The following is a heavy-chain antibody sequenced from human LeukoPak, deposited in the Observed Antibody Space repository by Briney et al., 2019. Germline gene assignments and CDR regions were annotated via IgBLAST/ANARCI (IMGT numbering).Heavy chain of an antibody. CDR3: ARVAKERVGGVYYFDY. D-gene: IGHD1-1*01. CDR1: GFTLSDYD. CDR2: IGTAGDT. J-gene: IGHJ4*02. V-gene: IGHV3-13*01. Sequence: PGGSLRLSCAASGFTLSDYDMHWVRQATGKGLEWVSAIGTAGDTYYTGSVKGRFTISRENAKNSLYLQMNSLRAGDTAVYYCARVAKERVGGVYYFDYWSQGTLVTVSS.